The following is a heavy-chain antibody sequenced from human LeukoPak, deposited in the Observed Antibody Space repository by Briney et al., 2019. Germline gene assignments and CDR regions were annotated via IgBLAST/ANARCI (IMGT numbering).Heavy chain of an antibody. J-gene: IGHJ4*02. V-gene: IGHV5-51*01. Sequence: GESLKISCKGSGYSFTSYWIGWVRQMPGKGLEWMGIIYPGDSDTRYSPSFQGQVTISADKSISTAYLQWSSLKASDTAMYYCARSYYGSGRYGPQFDYWGQGTLVTVSS. CDR3: ARSYYGSGRYGPQFDY. D-gene: IGHD3-10*01. CDR2: IYPGDSDT. CDR1: GYSFTSYW.